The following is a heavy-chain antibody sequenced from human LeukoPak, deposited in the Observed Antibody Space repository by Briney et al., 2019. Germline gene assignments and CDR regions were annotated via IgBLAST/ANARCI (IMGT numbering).Heavy chain of an antibody. J-gene: IGHJ4*02. V-gene: IGHV1-8*01. D-gene: IGHD3-16*02. CDR3: VRGHQRVGYIWGSYRNKPFDY. CDR1: GYTFTSYD. Sequence: ASVKVSCKASGYTFTSYDINWVRQATGQGLEWMGWMNPNSGNTGYAQKFQGRVTMTRNTSISTAYMELSSLRSEDTAVYYCVRGHQRVGYIWGSYRNKPFDYWGQGTLVTVSS. CDR2: MNPNSGNT.